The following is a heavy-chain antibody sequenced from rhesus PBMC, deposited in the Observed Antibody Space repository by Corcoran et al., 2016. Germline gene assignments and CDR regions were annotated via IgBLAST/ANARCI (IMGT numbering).Heavy chain of an antibody. D-gene: IGHD3-34*01. V-gene: IGHV3-58*01. CDR3: ARGGWGDYDAFDF. Sequence: EAQLMESGGGLVQPGGSLRLSCAASGFTFSDYYMQWVRQAPGNGLEWVGLIRIKAYGETTDYTLSVKGSDTISRDDSKSITYLQMNNLKTEDTAVYYFARGGWGDYDAFDFWGQGLRVTVSS. J-gene: IGHJ3*01. CDR2: IRIKAYGETT. CDR1: GFTFSDYY.